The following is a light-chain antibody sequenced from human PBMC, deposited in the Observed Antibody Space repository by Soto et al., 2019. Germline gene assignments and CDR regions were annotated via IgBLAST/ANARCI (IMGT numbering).Light chain of an antibody. Sequence: EIVLTQSPGTLSLSPGQRATLSCRASQRITNNFLAWFQQKPGLAPRLLIHGASTRASGVPDRFSGGGSGTDLVLTISRLEPEDFAVYFCQQYGRSPFTFGQGTKLQIK. V-gene: IGKV3-20*01. CDR3: QQYGRSPFT. CDR1: QRITNNF. J-gene: IGKJ2*01. CDR2: GAS.